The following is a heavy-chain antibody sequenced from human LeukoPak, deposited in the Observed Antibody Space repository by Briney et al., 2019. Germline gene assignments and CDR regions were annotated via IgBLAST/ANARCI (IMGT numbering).Heavy chain of an antibody. D-gene: IGHD5-18*01. Sequence: ASVKVSCKASGYTFTSYAMNWVRQAPGQGLEWMGWINTNTGNPTYAQGFTGRFVFSLDTSVSTAYLQINSLKAEDTAVYYRTRVRSGWDTDLWGRGTLVTVSS. CDR1: GYTFTSYA. CDR2: INTNTGNP. V-gene: IGHV7-4-1*02. J-gene: IGHJ2*01. CDR3: TRVRSGWDTDL.